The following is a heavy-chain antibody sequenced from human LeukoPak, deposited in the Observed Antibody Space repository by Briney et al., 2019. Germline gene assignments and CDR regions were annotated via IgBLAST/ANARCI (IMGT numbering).Heavy chain of an antibody. Sequence: PSETLSLTCTVSGYSISSGYYWGWIRQAPGKGLEWIGSIYHSGSTYYNPSLKSRVSISVDTSKNQFSLKLSSVIAADTAVYYCARVSSNYFDYWAREPWSPSPQ. CDR2: IYHSGST. CDR3: ARVSSNYFDY. CDR1: GYSISSGYY. V-gene: IGHV4-38-2*02. J-gene: IGHJ4*02. D-gene: IGHD4-11*01.